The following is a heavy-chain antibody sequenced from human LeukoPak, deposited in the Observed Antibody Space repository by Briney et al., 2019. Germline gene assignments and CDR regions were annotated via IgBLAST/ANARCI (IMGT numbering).Heavy chain of an antibody. V-gene: IGHV4-34*01. J-gene: IGHJ4*02. Sequence: SETLSLTCAVYGGSFGGYYWTWIRQPPGKGLEWIGEINHSGSTNYNPSLKSRVTISVDTSKNQFSLKLSSVTAADTAVYYCARGYDFWSGYRLGYWGQGTLVTVSS. CDR3: ARGYDFWSGYRLGY. D-gene: IGHD3-3*01. CDR2: INHSGST. CDR1: GGSFGGYY.